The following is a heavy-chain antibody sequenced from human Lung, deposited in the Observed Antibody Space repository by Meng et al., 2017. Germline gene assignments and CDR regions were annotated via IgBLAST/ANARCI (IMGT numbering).Heavy chain of an antibody. CDR1: GYTFTNYG. CDR3: AGVGGEITWGNY. D-gene: IGHD3-16*01. CDR2: TNAKKGTT. Sequence: QAQLVQSGGEVKKPGASVKVSCKASGYTFTNYGITWGRQAPGQGLGWMGWTNAKKGTTTNPRPPRGRATRPPHTPTRTANRGRGSLRSDDTAVYYWAGVGGEITWGNYGGEETLVTVSS. V-gene: IGHV1-18*01. J-gene: IGHJ4*02.